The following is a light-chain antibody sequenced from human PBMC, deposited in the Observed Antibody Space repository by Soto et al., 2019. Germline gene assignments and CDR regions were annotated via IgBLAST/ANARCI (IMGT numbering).Light chain of an antibody. CDR3: AAWADSINVLYV. Sequence: QSVLTQPPSASATPGQRVTISCSGSRSNIGTNAVNWYQQHPGTAPTLLIYNNNQRPPGVPDRCSGSKSGTSASLAISCLQSDDEDTYFCAAWADSINVLYVFATGTKLTVL. J-gene: IGLJ1*01. CDR1: RSNIGTNA. V-gene: IGLV1-44*01. CDR2: NNN.